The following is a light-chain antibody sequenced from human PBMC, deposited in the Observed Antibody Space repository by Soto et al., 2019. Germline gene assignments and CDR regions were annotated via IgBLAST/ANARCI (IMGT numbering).Light chain of an antibody. CDR3: QQRSNWPWT. V-gene: IGKV3-11*01. Sequence: THSPATLSVAPGETATVACGASQSVSSNLAWYQQRPGQAPRLLIYDASNRATGIPVRFSGSGSGTDYTLTITNLESEDFAVYYCQQRSNWPWTFGQGTKVDIK. J-gene: IGKJ1*01. CDR2: DAS. CDR1: QSVSSN.